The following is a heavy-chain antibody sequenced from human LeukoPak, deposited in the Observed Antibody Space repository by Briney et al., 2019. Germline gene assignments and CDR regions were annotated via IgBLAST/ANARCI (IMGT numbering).Heavy chain of an antibody. J-gene: IGHJ3*02. CDR2: INHSGST. CDR3: ARTLYYYDSSGYPARGDAFDI. V-gene: IGHV4-34*01. Sequence: PSETLSLTCAVYGGSFSGYYWSWIRQPPGKGLEWIGEINHSGSTNYNPSLKSRVTISVDTSKNQFSLKLSSVTAADTAVYYCARTLYYYDSSGYPARGDAFDIWGQGTMVTVSS. CDR1: GGSFSGYY. D-gene: IGHD3-22*01.